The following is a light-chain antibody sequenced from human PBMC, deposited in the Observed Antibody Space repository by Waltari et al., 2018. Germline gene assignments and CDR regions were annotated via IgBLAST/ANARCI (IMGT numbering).Light chain of an antibody. CDR1: QSILYSSNNKKY. V-gene: IGKV4-1*01. CDR3: QQYYTTPYT. Sequence: DIVMTQSPDSLAVSLGERATINCKSSQSILYSSNNKKYLAWYQQKPGQPPKLLICWASTRESGVPDRFSGSGSETDFTLTISSLQAEDVAVYYCQQYYTTPYTFGQGTKLQIK. J-gene: IGKJ2*01. CDR2: WAS.